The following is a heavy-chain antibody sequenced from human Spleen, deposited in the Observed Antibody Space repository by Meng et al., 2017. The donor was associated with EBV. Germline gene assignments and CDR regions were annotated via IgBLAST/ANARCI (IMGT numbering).Heavy chain of an antibody. Sequence: QGKLQELGPGLLEPSQTLLLTCTAAGGSFSTGGYYWSWIRQPPGKGLEWIGYISNIGRTYYNPSLKSRVTISVDTSKKQFSLKLSSVTAADTAVYYCARDVGRDYFDPWGRGTLVTVSS. CDR3: ARDVGRDYFDP. V-gene: IGHV4-30-4*01. CDR2: ISNIGRT. J-gene: IGHJ4*02. CDR1: GGSFSTGGYY.